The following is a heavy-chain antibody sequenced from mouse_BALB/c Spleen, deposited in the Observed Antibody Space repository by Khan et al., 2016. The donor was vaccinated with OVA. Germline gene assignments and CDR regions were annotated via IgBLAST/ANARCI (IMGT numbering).Heavy chain of an antibody. V-gene: IGHV5-6*01. Sequence: EVELVESGGDLVEPGGSLKLSCAASGFTFSSYSMSWVRQTPDKRLEWVATISSGGDYTYYPDIVKGRFTISRGNAKNTLYLQMSSLKSEDTAMYYCASHLTGSFAYWGQGTLVAVSA. CDR3: ASHLTGSFAY. J-gene: IGHJ3*01. CDR1: GFTFSSYS. D-gene: IGHD4-1*01. CDR2: ISSGGDYT.